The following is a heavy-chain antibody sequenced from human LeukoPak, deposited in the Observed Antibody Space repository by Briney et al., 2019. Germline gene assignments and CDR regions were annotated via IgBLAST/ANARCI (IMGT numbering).Heavy chain of an antibody. CDR1: GFIFSDYA. V-gene: IGHV3-23*01. J-gene: IGHJ4*02. D-gene: IGHD3-22*01. CDR3: AKPSRDFDSSGYSHFDY. Sequence: PGGSLRLSCTASGFIFSDYAMSWVRQAPGKGLEWVSTISGPGSSTYSADSVKGRFTISRDNSKNTLYLQMHSLRAEDTAIYYCAKPSRDFDSSGYSHFDYWGQGTLVTVSS. CDR2: ISGPGSST.